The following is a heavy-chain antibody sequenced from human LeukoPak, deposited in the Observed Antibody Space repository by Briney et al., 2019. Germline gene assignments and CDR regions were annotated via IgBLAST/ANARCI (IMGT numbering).Heavy chain of an antibody. D-gene: IGHD3-3*01. CDR2: INPNTGGA. CDR1: GYIFTGYY. J-gene: IGHJ6*03. V-gene: IGHV1-2*02. CDR3: ARDGRFLHYYMDV. Sequence: ASVKVSCKASGYIFTGYYLHWVRQAPGQGLEWMGWINPNTGGANSAQSFQGRVTMTRDTSITTVYMELSRLTSDDTAVYYCARDGRFLHYYMDVWGKGTTVTVSS.